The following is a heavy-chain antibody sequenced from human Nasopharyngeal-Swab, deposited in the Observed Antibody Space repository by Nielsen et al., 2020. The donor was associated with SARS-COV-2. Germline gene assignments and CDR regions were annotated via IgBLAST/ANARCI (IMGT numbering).Heavy chain of an antibody. J-gene: IGHJ4*02. Sequence: GESLKISCAASGFTFSSYAMSWVRQAPGKGLEWVSAISGSGGSTYYADSVKGRFTISRDNSKNTLYLQMNSLRAEDTAVYYCARVVATKGADYWGQGTLVTVSS. CDR1: GFTFSSYA. CDR2: ISGSGGST. D-gene: IGHD5-12*01. V-gene: IGHV3-23*01. CDR3: ARVVATKGADY.